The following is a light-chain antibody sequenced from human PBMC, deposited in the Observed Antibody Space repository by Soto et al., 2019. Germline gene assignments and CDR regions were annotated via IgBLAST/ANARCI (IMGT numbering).Light chain of an antibody. V-gene: IGKV3-15*01. CDR1: QSVRSN. Sequence: MQQSRATLYVYPVERVTVSGRASQSVRSNLAWYQQKPGQSPRLPIYGASTRATGIPARFSGSGSGTEFTLTISSLQSEDFAVYYCQQYNNWPPIPFGQGRRLEI. CDR3: QQYNNWPPIP. J-gene: IGKJ5*01. CDR2: GAS.